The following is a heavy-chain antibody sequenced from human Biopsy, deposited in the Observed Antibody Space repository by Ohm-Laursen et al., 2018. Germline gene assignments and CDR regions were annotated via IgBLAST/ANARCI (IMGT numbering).Heavy chain of an antibody. V-gene: IGHV3-23*01. CDR1: GFTFKNYA. CDR3: ASDLNGDPSAFDY. D-gene: IGHD4-17*01. Sequence: SLSLSCAASGFTFKNYAMNWVRQAPGKGLDWVSSIDSSAASTFYADSVKGRFTISRDNSKNTLFLQMNSLRAADTAIYYCASDLNGDPSAFDYWGQGTPVTVSS. J-gene: IGHJ4*02. CDR2: IDSSAAST.